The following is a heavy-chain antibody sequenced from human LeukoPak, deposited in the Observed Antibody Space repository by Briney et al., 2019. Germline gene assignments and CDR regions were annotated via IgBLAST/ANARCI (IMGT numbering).Heavy chain of an antibody. V-gene: IGHV1-2*02. J-gene: IGHJ5*02. CDR2: INPNSGGT. D-gene: IGHD2-2*01. Sequence: ASVKVSCKAYGYTFTGYYMHWVRQAPGQGLERMGWINPNSGGTNYAQKFQGRVTMTRDTSISTAYMELSRLRSDDTAVYYCARAPPPLYCSSTSCYWFDPWGQGTLVTVSS. CDR1: GYTFTGYY. CDR3: ARAPPPLYCSSTSCYWFDP.